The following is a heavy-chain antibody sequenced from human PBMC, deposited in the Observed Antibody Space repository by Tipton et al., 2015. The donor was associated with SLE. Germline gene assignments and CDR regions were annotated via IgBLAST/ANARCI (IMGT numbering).Heavy chain of an antibody. V-gene: IGHV3-30*04. J-gene: IGHJ4*02. CDR3: ATVSNSDNGA. Sequence: SLRLSCSASTLPFSNYALHWVRQAPGKGLEWVAVIGYDGSNQYYADSVKGRFTISRDNSKNTLYLQMKSLRYEDTAVYYCATVSNSDNGAWGQGTLVTVSS. CDR1: TLPFSNYA. CDR2: IGYDGSNQ. D-gene: IGHD2-8*01.